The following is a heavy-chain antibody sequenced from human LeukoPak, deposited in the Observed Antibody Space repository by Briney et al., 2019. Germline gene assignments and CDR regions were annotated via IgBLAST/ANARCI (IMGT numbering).Heavy chain of an antibody. J-gene: IGHJ4*02. CDR3: ARVRNYYGSGSYYFDY. D-gene: IGHD3-10*01. CDR2: INTNTGNP. V-gene: IGHV7-4-1*02. Sequence: ASVKVSCKASGYTFTGYAMNWVRQAPGQGLEWMGWINTNTGNPMYAQGFTGRFVFSLDTSVSTAYVQITSLKAEDTAVYYCARVRNYYGSGSYYFDYWGQGTLVTVSS. CDR1: GYTFTGYA.